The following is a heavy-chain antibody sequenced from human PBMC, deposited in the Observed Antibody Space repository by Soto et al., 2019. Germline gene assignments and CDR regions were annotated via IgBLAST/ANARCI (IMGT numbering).Heavy chain of an antibody. CDR3: ARANQQLARNQNWFDP. D-gene: IGHD6-13*01. Sequence: QVQLVQSGAEVKKPGASVKVSCKASGYTFTSYGISWVRQAPGQGLEWMGWISAYNGNTNYAQKLQGRANMTTXTXTXXAYMELRSLRSDDTAVYYCARANQQLARNQNWFDPWGQGTLVTVSS. J-gene: IGHJ5*02. V-gene: IGHV1-18*01. CDR1: GYTFTSYG. CDR2: ISAYNGNT.